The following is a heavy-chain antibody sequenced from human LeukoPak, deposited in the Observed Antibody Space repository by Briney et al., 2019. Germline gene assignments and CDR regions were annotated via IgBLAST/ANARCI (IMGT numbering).Heavy chain of an antibody. D-gene: IGHD1-26*01. V-gene: IGHV1-18*01. CDR2: ISAYNGNT. CDR3: ARDWVGATRSPSPYYFDY. J-gene: IGHJ4*02. Sequence: GASVKVSCKASGYTFTSYGISWVRQAPGQGLEWMGWISAYNGNTNYAQKLQGRVTMTTDTSTSTAYMELRSLRSDDTAVYYCARDWVGATRSPSPYYFDYWGQGTLVTVSS. CDR1: GYTFTSYG.